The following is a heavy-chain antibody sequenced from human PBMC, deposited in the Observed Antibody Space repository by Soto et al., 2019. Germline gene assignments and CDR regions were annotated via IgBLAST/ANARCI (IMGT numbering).Heavy chain of an antibody. CDR2: ISGSSGST. CDR1: GFTFSSYA. CDR3: ANSGQWLVRYFDY. J-gene: IGHJ4*02. D-gene: IGHD6-19*01. V-gene: IGHV3-23*01. Sequence: EVQLLESGGGLVQPGGSLRLSCAASGFTFSSYAMSWVRQAPGKGLEWVSAISGSSGSTYYADSVKGRFTISRDNSKNTLYLHMNSLRAEDTAVYYCANSGQWLVRYFDYWGQGTLLTVSS.